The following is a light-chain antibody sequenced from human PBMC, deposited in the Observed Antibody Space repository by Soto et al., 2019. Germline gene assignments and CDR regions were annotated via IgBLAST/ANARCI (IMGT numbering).Light chain of an antibody. CDR3: PQLNSYPQT. CDR1: QGIRSY. J-gene: IGKJ1*01. Sequence: DIQMIQSPSSLSASVSDRVTITLRASQGIRSYLEWYPQTXGKAPKXXIYAASTLQSGVPSRFSGSGAGTDCTRTISSLQPEDVATYYCPQLNSYPQTFGQGTQVDIK. V-gene: IGKV1-9*01. CDR2: AAS.